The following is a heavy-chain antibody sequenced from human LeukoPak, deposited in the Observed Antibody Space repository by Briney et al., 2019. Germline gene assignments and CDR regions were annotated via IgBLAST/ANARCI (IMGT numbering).Heavy chain of an antibody. CDR1: GFTVNSNY. CDR2: IYSVGST. V-gene: IGHV3-66*02. D-gene: IGHD6-19*01. J-gene: IGHJ4*02. Sequence: GGSLRLSCAASGFTVNSNYMTWVRQAPGKGLEWVSVIYSVGSTYYADFVRGRFTISRDNSKNTLYLQMNSLRAEDTAIYYCARNPSYSSSLYSGQGTLVTVSS. CDR3: ARNPSYSSSLY.